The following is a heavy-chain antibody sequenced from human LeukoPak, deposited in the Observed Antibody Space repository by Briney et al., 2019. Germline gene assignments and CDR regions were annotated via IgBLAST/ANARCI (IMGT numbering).Heavy chain of an antibody. CDR1: GFTVSSNY. CDR2: IYSGGST. Sequence: PGGSLRLSCAASGFTVSSNYMSWVRQAPGKGLEWVSVIYSGGSTYYADSVKGRFSISRDNSNSMVYLQMTSLRLEDTAVYYCARPSPPGDGYNPSDHWGQGSLVIVSS. D-gene: IGHD5-24*01. CDR3: ARPSPPGDGYNPSDH. J-gene: IGHJ4*02. V-gene: IGHV3-53*05.